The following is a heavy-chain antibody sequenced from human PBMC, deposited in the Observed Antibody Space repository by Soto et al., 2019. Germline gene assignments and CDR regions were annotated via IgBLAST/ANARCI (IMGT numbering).Heavy chain of an antibody. V-gene: IGHV3-33*01. CDR1: GFTFSSYG. CDR2: IWYDGSNK. CDR3: ARDRISSFDY. Sequence: PGGSLRLSCAASGFTFSSYGMHWVRQAPGKGLEWVAVIWYDGSNKYYADSVKGRFTISRDNSKNTLYLQMSSLRAEDTAVYYCARDRISSFDYWGQGTLGTVSS. J-gene: IGHJ4*02.